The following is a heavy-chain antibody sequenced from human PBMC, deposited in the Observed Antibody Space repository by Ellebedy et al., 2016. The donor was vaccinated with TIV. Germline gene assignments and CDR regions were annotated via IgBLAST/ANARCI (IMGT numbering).Heavy chain of an antibody. CDR2: IYQDGSEK. V-gene: IGHV3-7*01. J-gene: IGHJ5*01. Sequence: GGSLRLSCAASGFSFRSYWMSWVRQAPGKGLEWVANIYQDGSEKYYVDSVEGRFTISRDNANNILYLQMKSRRAEDTAVYYCARRGSYGDYAVHVNSWFDSWGQGTLVTVAS. CDR3: ARRGSYGDYAVHVNSWFDS. D-gene: IGHD4-17*01. CDR1: GFSFRSYW.